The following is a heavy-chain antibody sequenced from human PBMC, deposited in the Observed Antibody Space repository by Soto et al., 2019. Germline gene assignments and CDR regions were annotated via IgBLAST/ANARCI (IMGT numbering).Heavy chain of an antibody. V-gene: IGHV4-39*07. J-gene: IGHJ4*02. Sequence: PSETLSLTCTVSGGSITSSSYYWGWIRQPPGKGLEWIGSIYYSGSTYYNPSLKSRVTISVDTSKNQFSLKLSSVTAADTAVYYCARGRSDPFDYWGQGTLVTVSS. CDR3: ARGRSDPFDY. D-gene: IGHD2-21*02. CDR2: IYYSGST. CDR1: GGSITSSSYY.